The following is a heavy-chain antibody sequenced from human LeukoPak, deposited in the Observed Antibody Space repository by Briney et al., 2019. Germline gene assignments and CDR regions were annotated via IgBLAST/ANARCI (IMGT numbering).Heavy chain of an antibody. D-gene: IGHD3-22*01. V-gene: IGHV4-4*07. CDR3: ARNLPKYYYDTGFDY. CDR2: IYTSGST. Sequence: PSETLSLTCTVSVGSIRSYYWSWIRQPAGKGLEWIGRIYTSGSTNYNPSLKSRVTMSVDTSKNQFSLKLSSVTAADTAVYYCARNLPKYYYDTGFDYWGQGTLVTVSS. J-gene: IGHJ4*02. CDR1: VGSIRSYY.